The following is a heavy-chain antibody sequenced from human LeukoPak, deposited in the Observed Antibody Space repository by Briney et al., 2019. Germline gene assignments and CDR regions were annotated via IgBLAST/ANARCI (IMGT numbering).Heavy chain of an antibody. Sequence: KSSETLSLTCTVSGGSISSYYCSWIRQPPGKGLEWIGYIYYSGSTNYNPSLKSRVTISVDTSKNQFSLKLSSVTAADTAVYYCARLYDSSGYYPYYFDYWGQGTLVTVSS. J-gene: IGHJ4*02. CDR2: IYYSGST. CDR1: GGSISSYY. CDR3: ARLYDSSGYYPYYFDY. V-gene: IGHV4-59*01. D-gene: IGHD3-22*01.